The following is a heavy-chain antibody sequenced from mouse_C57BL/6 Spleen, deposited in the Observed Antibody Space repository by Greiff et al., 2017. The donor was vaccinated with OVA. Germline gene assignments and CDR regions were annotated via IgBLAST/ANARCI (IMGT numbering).Heavy chain of an antibody. V-gene: IGHV1-64*01. D-gene: IGHD2-3*01. CDR2: IHPNSGST. CDR1: GYTFTSYW. CDR3: ARDVYYGYFDV. Sequence: VQLQQPGAELVKPGASVKLSCKASGYTFTSYWMHWVKQRPGQGLEWIGMIHPNSGSTNYNEKFKSKATLTVDKSSSTAYMQLSSLTSEDSAVYYCARDVYYGYFDVWGTGTTVTVSS. J-gene: IGHJ1*03.